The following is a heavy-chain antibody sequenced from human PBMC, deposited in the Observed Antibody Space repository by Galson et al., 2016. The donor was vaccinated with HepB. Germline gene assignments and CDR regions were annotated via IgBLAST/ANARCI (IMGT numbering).Heavy chain of an antibody. CDR1: GFTFSSYW. Sequence: SLRLSCAASGFTFSSYWMHWVRQVPGKGLVMVARTNTDGSDTGYADSVKGRFTISRDNAKNTLYLQMNTLRAEDTAVYYCARDYLTYTGSYLYSWDQGTLVTVSS. J-gene: IGHJ4*02. V-gene: IGHV3-74*01. D-gene: IGHD1-26*01. CDR2: TNTDGSDT. CDR3: ARDYLTYTGSYLYS.